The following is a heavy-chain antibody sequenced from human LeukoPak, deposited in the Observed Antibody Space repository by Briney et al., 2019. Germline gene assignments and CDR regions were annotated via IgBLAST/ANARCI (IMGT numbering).Heavy chain of an antibody. CDR1: GGSISSYY. V-gene: IGHV4-34*01. J-gene: IGHJ5*02. CDR2: INHSGST. CDR3: AREGAPGYDP. D-gene: IGHD1-26*01. Sequence: SETLSLTCTVSGGSISSYYWSWIRQPPGKGLEWIGEINHSGSTNYNPPLKSRVTISVDTSKNQFSLKLSSVTAADTAVYYCAREGAPGYDPWGQGTLVTVSS.